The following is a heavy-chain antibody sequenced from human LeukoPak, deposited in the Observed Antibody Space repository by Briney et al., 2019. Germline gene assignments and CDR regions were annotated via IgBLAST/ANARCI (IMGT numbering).Heavy chain of an antibody. CDR3: ARERGYSYGAHCDY. Sequence: GGSLRLSCAASGFTFSSYGMHWVRQVPGKGLEWVAVIWYDGSNKYCADSVKGRFTISRDNSKNTVYLQMNSLRAEDTAVYYCARERGYSYGAHCDYWGQGTLVTVSS. CDR2: IWYDGSNK. V-gene: IGHV3-33*01. J-gene: IGHJ4*02. D-gene: IGHD5-18*01. CDR1: GFTFSSYG.